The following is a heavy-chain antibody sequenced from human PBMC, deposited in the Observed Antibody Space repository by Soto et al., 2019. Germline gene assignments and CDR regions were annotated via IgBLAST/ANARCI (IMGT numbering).Heavy chain of an antibody. V-gene: IGHV1-24*01. Sequence: ASVKVSCKVSGYTLTELSMHWVRQAPGKGLEWMGGFDPEDGETIYAQKFQGRVTMTEDTSTDTAYMELSSLRSEDTAVYYCATAPYNWNSRGAFDIWGQGTMVTVSS. CDR2: FDPEDGET. CDR3: ATAPYNWNSRGAFDI. D-gene: IGHD1-7*01. CDR1: GYTLTELS. J-gene: IGHJ3*02.